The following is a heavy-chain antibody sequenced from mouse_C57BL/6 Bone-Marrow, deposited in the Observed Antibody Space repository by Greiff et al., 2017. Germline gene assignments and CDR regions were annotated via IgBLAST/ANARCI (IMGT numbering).Heavy chain of an antibody. Sequence: VMLVASGPGLVAPSQSLSITCTVSGFSLTSYAISWVRQPPGKGLEWLGVIWTGGGTNYNSALKSRLSISKDNSKSQVFLKMNSLQTDDTARYYCARKGSNYVRYAMDYWGQGTSVTVSS. D-gene: IGHD2-5*01. V-gene: IGHV2-9-1*01. J-gene: IGHJ4*01. CDR2: IWTGGGT. CDR3: ARKGSNYVRYAMDY. CDR1: GFSLTSYA.